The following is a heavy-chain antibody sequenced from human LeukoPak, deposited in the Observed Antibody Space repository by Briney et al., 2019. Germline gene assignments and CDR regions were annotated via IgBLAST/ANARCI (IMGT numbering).Heavy chain of an antibody. Sequence: GGSLRLSCAASGFIFNNYAMSWVRQAPGKGLEWVSIIGGNGLKTYYADSVKGRFTISRDNSKNTLYLQMDSLRAEDTAVYYCAKDRSRSGSYVGPFDYWGQGTLVTVSS. D-gene: IGHD1-26*01. V-gene: IGHV3-23*01. CDR1: GFIFNNYA. CDR3: AKDRSRSGSYVGPFDY. J-gene: IGHJ4*02. CDR2: IGGNGLKT.